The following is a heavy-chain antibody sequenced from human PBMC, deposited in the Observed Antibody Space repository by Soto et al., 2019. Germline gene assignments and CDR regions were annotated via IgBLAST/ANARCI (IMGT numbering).Heavy chain of an antibody. CDR3: ARGGGTILAPLP. D-gene: IGHD3-3*01. CDR1: GYTFTGYF. V-gene: IGHV1-2*02. CDR2: INPNSGAT. Sequence: QVQLEQSGAEVKKPGASVKVSCKASGYTFTGYFMHWVRQAPGQGLEWMGWINPNSGATKYAQKFQGRVTLSRDTSISTAYRELSGLRSDDTAVYYCARGGGTILAPLPWGQGTLVTVSS. J-gene: IGHJ5*02.